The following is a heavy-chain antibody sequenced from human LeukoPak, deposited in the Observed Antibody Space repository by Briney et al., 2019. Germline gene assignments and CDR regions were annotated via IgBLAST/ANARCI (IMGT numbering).Heavy chain of an antibody. CDR3: ATGVGGSLDY. V-gene: IGHV3-7*01. J-gene: IGHJ4*02. D-gene: IGHD3-16*01. Sequence: PGGSLRLSCAVSGFTFTTYWMAWVRQAPGKGLEWVANIKGDESARHQADSVKGRFTISRDNTQNSVYLQMSSLRGEDTAVYYCATGVGGSLDYWGQGTLVTVSS. CDR2: IKGDESAR. CDR1: GFTFTTYW.